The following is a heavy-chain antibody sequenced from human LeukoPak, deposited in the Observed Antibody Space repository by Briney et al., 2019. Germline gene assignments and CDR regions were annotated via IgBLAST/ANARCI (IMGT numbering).Heavy chain of an antibody. CDR1: GFTFDDYA. V-gene: IGHV3-9*01. CDR2: TSWNSGSI. CDR3: AKDRLWFGESHLDY. D-gene: IGHD3-10*01. Sequence: GGSLRLSCAASGFTFDDYAMHWVRQAPGKGLEWVSGTSWNSGSIGYADSVKGRFTISRDNAKNSLYLQMNSLRAEDTALYYCAKDRLWFGESHLDYWGQGTLVTVSS. J-gene: IGHJ4*02.